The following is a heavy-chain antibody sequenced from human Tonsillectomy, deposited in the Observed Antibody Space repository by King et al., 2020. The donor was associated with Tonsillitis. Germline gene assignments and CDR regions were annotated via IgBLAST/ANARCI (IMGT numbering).Heavy chain of an antibody. D-gene: IGHD3-10*01. V-gene: IGHV1-46*03. CDR3: ARDRQDGSGSYYKEPYYYYYMDV. CDR1: GYTFTSYY. J-gene: IGHJ6*03. CDR2: INPSGGST. Sequence: LVQSGAEVKKPGASVKVSCKASGYTFTSYYMHWVRQAPGQGLEWMGIINPSGGSTSYAQKFQGRVTMTRDTSTSTVYMELSSLRSEDTAVYYCARDRQDGSGSYYKEPYYYYYMDVWGKGTTVTVSS.